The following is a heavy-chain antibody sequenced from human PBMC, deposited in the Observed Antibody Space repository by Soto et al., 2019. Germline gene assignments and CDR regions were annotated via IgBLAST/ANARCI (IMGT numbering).Heavy chain of an antibody. Sequence: SETLSLTCTVSGGSISSGDYYWSWIRQPPGKGLEWIGYIYYSGSTYYNPSLKSRVTISVDTSKNQFSLKLSSVTAADTAVYYCARDFGARXYYDSSGYYYYYYGMDVWGQGTTVTVSS. CDR1: GGSISSGDYY. V-gene: IGHV4-30-4*01. CDR3: ARDFGARXYYDSSGYYYYYYGMDV. CDR2: IYYSGST. J-gene: IGHJ6*02. D-gene: IGHD3-22*01.